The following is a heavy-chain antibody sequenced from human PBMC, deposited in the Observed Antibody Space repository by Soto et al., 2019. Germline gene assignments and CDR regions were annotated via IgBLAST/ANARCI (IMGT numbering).Heavy chain of an antibody. V-gene: IGHV1-69*13. J-gene: IGHJ4*02. D-gene: IGHD5-12*01. CDR2: IVPVFGRP. CDR1: GGTFSNYA. CDR3: AREGSGYNF. Sequence: SVKVSCKASGGTFSNYAFSWVRQAPGQGLEWVGGIVPVFGRPNYAQRFRGRLTITADESTSTGYMELISLRSDDTAVYYCAREGSGYNFWGQGTQVTVSS.